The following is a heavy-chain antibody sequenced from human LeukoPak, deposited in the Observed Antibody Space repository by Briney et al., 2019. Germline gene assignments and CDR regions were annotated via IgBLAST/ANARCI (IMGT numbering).Heavy chain of an antibody. D-gene: IGHD1-26*01. CDR1: GYSFTSYW. V-gene: IGHV5-51*01. J-gene: IGHJ3*02. Sequence: GESLKISCKGSGYSFTSYWIGWVRQMPGKGLEGMGISYPGDSDTRYSPSFQGQVTISADKSISTAYLQWSSLKASDTAMYYCASQVVDSGSYSRPRVDDAFDIWGQGTMVTVSS. CDR3: ASQVVDSGSYSRPRVDDAFDI. CDR2: SYPGDSDT.